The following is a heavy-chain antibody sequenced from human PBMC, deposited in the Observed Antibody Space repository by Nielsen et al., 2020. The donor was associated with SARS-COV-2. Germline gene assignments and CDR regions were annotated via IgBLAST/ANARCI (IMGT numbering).Heavy chain of an antibody. CDR2: IYYSGST. CDR3: ARRYYDILTGYPNLYYYYGLDV. V-gene: IGHV4-39*01. J-gene: IGHJ6*02. D-gene: IGHD3-9*01. Sequence: SETLSLTCTVSGGSISSSSYYWGWIRQPPGKGLEWIGSIYYSGSTYYNPSLKSRVTISIDTSKNQFSLKLSSVTAADTAVYYCARRYYDILTGYPNLYYYYGLDVWGQGTTVTVSS. CDR1: GGSISSSSYY.